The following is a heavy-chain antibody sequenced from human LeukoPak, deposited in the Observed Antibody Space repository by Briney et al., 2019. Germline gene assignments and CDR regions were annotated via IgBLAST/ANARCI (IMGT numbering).Heavy chain of an antibody. CDR3: ARADWNYGIDY. CDR1: GYTFTGYY. J-gene: IGHJ4*02. CDR2: INPNSGGT. Sequence: ASVTVSFTASGYTFTGYYMHWVRQAPGQGLEWMGWINPNSGGTNYAQKFQGRVTMTRDTSISTAYMELSRLRSDDTAVYYCARADWNYGIDYWGQGTLVTVSS. D-gene: IGHD1-7*01. V-gene: IGHV1-2*02.